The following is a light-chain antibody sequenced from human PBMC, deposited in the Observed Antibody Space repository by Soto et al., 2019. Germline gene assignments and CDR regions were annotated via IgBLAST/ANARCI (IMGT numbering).Light chain of an antibody. CDR2: DTS. V-gene: IGKV3D-20*01. Sequence: DIVLTQSPATLSLSPGERATLYCGASQRVSGGFLAWYQQKPGLAPRLILYDTSFRATGIPDRFSGSWSGTDFTSTISRLDPEDFAVYYCQQYGSSPSFGQGTKVEIK. J-gene: IGKJ1*01. CDR3: QQYGSSPS. CDR1: QRVSGGF.